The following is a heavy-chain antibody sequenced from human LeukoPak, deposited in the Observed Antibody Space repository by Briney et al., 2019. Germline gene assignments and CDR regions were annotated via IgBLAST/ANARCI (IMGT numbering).Heavy chain of an antibody. D-gene: IGHD2-2*01. V-gene: IGHV3-15*01. CDR2: IKSKTDGGTT. CDR1: GFTFSNAW. J-gene: IGHJ5*02. Sequence: GGSLRLSCAASGFTFSNAWMSWVRQAPGKGREWVGRIKSKTDGGTTDYAAPGKGRFTISRDDSKNTLYLQMNSLKTEDTAVYYCTTLNFIVVVPAGWFDPWGQGTLVTVSS. CDR3: TTLNFIVVVPAGWFDP.